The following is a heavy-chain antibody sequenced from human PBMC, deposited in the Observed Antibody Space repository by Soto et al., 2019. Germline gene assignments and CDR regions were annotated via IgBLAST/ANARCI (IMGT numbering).Heavy chain of an antibody. CDR1: GYTFTKFG. Sequence: QVQLEQSGAEVKKPGASVKVSCKASGYTFTKFGISWVRQAPGQGLEWMGWISALSGNTHYPQKVQGRVTMTIDTSARTTYMELRSLRSDDTAVYYCARAYCNSISCYLDYWGQGTLVTVSS. CDR3: ARAYCNSISCYLDY. CDR2: ISALSGNT. V-gene: IGHV1-18*01. D-gene: IGHD2-2*01. J-gene: IGHJ4*03.